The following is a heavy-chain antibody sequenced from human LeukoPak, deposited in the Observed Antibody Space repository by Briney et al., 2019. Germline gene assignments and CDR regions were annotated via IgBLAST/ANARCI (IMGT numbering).Heavy chain of an antibody. CDR2: INAGNGNT. V-gene: IGHV1-3*01. CDR3: ARESVAGTFDY. J-gene: IGHJ4*02. CDR1: GYTFTSYA. Sequence: VASVKVSCTASGYTFTSYAMHWVRQAPGQRLEWMGWINAGNGNTKHSQKFQGRVTITRDISASTAYMELSSLRSEDTAVYYCARESVAGTFDYWGQGTLVTVSS. D-gene: IGHD6-19*01.